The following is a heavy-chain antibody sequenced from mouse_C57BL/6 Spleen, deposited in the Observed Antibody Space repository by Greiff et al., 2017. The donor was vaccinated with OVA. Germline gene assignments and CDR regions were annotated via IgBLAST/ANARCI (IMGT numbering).Heavy chain of an antibody. CDR1: GYAFSSSW. D-gene: IGHD6-5*01. CDR3: ARADAYKDYYAMDY. Sequence: QVQLQQSGPELVKPGASVKISCKASGYAFSSSWMNWVKQRPGKGLEWIGRIYPGDGDTNYNGKFKGKATLTADKSSSTAYMQLSSLTSEDSAVYFCARADAYKDYYAMDYWGQGTSVTVSS. J-gene: IGHJ4*01. V-gene: IGHV1-82*01. CDR2: IYPGDGDT.